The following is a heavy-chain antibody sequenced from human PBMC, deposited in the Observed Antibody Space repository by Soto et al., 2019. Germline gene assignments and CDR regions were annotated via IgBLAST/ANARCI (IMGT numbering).Heavy chain of an antibody. J-gene: IGHJ6*02. Sequence: GSLRLSCAASGFSFSSYWVHGVRQVPGKGLVWVARMNEDGGTTDYADSVKGRFTISRDNAKNTLYLQMNSLRVEDTAVYYCASDLSGRADVWGQGTTVTVSS. CDR3: ASDLSGRADV. V-gene: IGHV3-74*01. CDR2: MNEDGGTT. D-gene: IGHD3-10*01. CDR1: GFSFSSYW.